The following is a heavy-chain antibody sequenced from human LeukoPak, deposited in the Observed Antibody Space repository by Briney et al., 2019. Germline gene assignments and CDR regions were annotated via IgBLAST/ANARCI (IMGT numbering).Heavy chain of an antibody. V-gene: IGHV6-1*01. J-gene: IGHJ6*02. CDR3: ARDISIAAAGPYYYYGMDV. CDR2: TYYRSKWYN. D-gene: IGHD6-13*01. CDR1: GDSVSSNSAA. Sequence: SQTLSLTCAISGDSVSSNSAAWNWIRLSPSRGLEWLGRTYYRSKWYNDYAVSVKSRITINPDTSKNQFSLQLNSVTPEDTAVYYCARDISIAAAGPYYYYGMDVWGQGTTVTVSS.